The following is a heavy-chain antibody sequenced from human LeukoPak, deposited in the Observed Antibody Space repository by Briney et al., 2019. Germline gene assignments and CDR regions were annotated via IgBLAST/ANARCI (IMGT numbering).Heavy chain of an antibody. Sequence: QSGGSLRLSCAASGFTFSSYGMHWVRQAPGKGLEWVAFIRYDGSNKYYADSVKGRFTISRDNSKNTLYLQMNSLRAEDTAVYYCAKDNYYYDSSGYCFDYWGQGTLVTVSS. CDR2: IRYDGSNK. J-gene: IGHJ4*02. D-gene: IGHD3-22*01. CDR3: AKDNYYYDSSGYCFDY. CDR1: GFTFSSYG. V-gene: IGHV3-30*02.